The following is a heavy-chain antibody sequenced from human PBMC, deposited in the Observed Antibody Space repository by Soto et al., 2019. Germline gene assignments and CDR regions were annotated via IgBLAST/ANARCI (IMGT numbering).Heavy chain of an antibody. CDR3: ARRGSGSYYDY. D-gene: IGHD1-26*01. CDR1: GFTFSSYA. Sequence: EVQLLEAGGGLVQPGGSLRLSCAASGFTFSSYAMRLVRQAPGKGLEWVSAISGSGGSTYYADSVKGRFTISRDNSKNTLYLQMNSLRAEDTAVYYCARRGSGSYYDYWGQGTLVTVSS. V-gene: IGHV3-23*01. J-gene: IGHJ4*02. CDR2: ISGSGGST.